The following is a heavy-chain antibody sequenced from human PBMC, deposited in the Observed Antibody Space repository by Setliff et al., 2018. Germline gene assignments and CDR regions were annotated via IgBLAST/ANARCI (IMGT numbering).Heavy chain of an antibody. J-gene: IGHJ4*02. CDR2: INPDATTT. D-gene: IGHD3-10*01. CDR1: GFTFSSHW. CDR3: ARDPRDGSSSPMADN. V-gene: IGHV3-74*01. Sequence: GESLKISCAASGFTFSSHWMHWVRQVPGKGLAWVSQINPDATTTYYADSVKGRFTISRDNAKTTLYLQMNSLRVEDTAVYFCARDPRDGSSSPMADNWGQGTLVTVYS.